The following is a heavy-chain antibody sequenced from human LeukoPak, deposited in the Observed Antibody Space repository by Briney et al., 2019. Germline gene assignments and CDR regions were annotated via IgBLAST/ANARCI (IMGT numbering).Heavy chain of an antibody. D-gene: IGHD4-17*01. CDR1: GYSISSGYY. CDR2: IYYSGST. V-gene: IGHV4-61*01. Sequence: SETLSLTCTVSGYSISSGYYWSWIRQPPGKGLEWIGYIYYSGSTNYNPSLKSRVTISVDTSKNQFSLKLSSVTAADTAVYYCARADYGDHYYYYYYMDVWGKGTTVTISS. J-gene: IGHJ6*03. CDR3: ARADYGDHYYYYYYMDV.